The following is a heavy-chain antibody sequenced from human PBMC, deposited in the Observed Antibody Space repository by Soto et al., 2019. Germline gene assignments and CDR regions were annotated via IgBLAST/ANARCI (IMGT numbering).Heavy chain of an antibody. CDR1: GGSISSSNW. J-gene: IGHJ4*02. Sequence: QVQLQVSGPGLVKPSGTLSLTCAVSGGSISSSNWWSWVRQPPGKGLEWIGEIYHSGSTNYNPSLKGRVTISVDKSKNQFSLKLSSVTAADTAVYYCARGYSSSWRHFDYWGQGTLVTVSS. CDR3: ARGYSSSWRHFDY. V-gene: IGHV4-4*02. CDR2: IYHSGST. D-gene: IGHD6-13*01.